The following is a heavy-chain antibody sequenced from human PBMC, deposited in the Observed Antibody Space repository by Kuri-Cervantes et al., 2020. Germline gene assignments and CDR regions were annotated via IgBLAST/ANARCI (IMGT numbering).Heavy chain of an antibody. CDR1: GFTFSSYW. Sequence: GGSLRLSCAASGFTFSSYWMSWVRQAPGKGLEWVANIKQDGSEKYYVDSVKGRFTISRDNSKNTLYLQVNSLTAEDTAVYYCAREMATITPGMDVWGQGTTVTVSS. CDR2: IKQDGSEK. J-gene: IGHJ6*02. D-gene: IGHD5-24*01. V-gene: IGHV3-7*01. CDR3: AREMATITPGMDV.